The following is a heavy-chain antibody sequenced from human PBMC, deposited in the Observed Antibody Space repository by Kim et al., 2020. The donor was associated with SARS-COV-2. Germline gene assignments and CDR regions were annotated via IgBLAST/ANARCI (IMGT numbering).Heavy chain of an antibody. D-gene: IGHD1-26*01. J-gene: IGHJ4*02. Sequence: SETLSLTCAVYGGSFSGYYWSWIRQPPGKGLEWIGEINHSGSTNYNPSLKSRVTISVDTSKNQFSLKLSSVTAADTAVYYCARGSEVGATGSQPNDYWGQGTLVTVSS. CDR2: INHSGST. CDR1: GGSFSGYY. CDR3: ARGSEVGATGSQPNDY. V-gene: IGHV4-34*01.